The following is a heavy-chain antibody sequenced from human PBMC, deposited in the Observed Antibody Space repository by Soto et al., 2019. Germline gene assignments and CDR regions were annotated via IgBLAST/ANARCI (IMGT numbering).Heavy chain of an antibody. V-gene: IGHV3-33*01. J-gene: IGHJ4*02. D-gene: IGHD6-13*01. CDR3: ARDRAAAGKGGQYLDY. CDR1: GFTFGNYG. CDR2: IWHAGNYK. Sequence: QVQLVESGGGVVQPGTSLRLACEASGFTFGNYGMHWVRQAPGKGLEWVAVIWHAGNYKCSADSVKGRFTISRDNSKNTLFLQMNSLTAEDTAVYYCARDRAAAGKGGQYLDYWGQGTLVTVSS.